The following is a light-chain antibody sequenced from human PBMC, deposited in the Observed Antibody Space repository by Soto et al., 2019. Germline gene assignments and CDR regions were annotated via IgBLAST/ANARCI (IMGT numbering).Light chain of an antibody. CDR3: QEQGSSPRP. V-gene: IGKV3-20*01. Sequence: ECVLTKYTVTLSVSPGERATLSCRASQRVSSNYLAWYQQRPGQAPRLLIYGASTRATGIPDRFSGSGSGTDFTLTISRLEPEDFAGYCSQEQGSSPRPFGQGTMLDNK. CDR1: QRVSSNY. CDR2: GAS. J-gene: IGKJ1*01.